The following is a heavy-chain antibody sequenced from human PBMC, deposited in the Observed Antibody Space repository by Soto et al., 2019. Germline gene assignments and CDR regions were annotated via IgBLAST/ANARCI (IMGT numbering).Heavy chain of an antibody. CDR2: ISYDGSNK. D-gene: IGHD3-3*01. V-gene: IGHV3-30-3*01. CDR3: ARVGHRGWGGVVKPGDY. J-gene: IGHJ4*02. CDR1: GFTFSSYA. Sequence: QVQLVESGGGVVQPGRSLRLSCAASGFTFSSYAMHWVRQAPGKGLEWVAVISYDGSNKYYADSVKGRFTISRDNSKNTLYLQMNSLRAEDTAVYYCARVGHRGWGGVVKPGDYWGQGTLDTVSS.